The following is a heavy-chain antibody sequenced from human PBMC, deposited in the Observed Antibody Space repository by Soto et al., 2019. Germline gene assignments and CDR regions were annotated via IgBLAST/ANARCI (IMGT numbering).Heavy chain of an antibody. V-gene: IGHV1-69*13. J-gene: IGHJ5*02. Sequence: SVKVSCKASGGTFSSYAISWVRQAPGQGLEWMGGIIPIFGTANYAQKFQGRVTITADESTSTAYMELSSLRSEDTAVYYCARVITIFGVVPSNNWFDPWGQGTLVTVSS. CDR2: IIPIFGTA. D-gene: IGHD3-3*01. CDR3: ARVITIFGVVPSNNWFDP. CDR1: GGTFSSYA.